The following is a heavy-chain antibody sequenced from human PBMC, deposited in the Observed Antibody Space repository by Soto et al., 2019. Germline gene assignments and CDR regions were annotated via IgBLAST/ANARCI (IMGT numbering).Heavy chain of an antibody. D-gene: IGHD3-3*01. V-gene: IGHV5-51*03. CDR2: IYPGDSDT. Sequence: EVQLVQSGAEVKKPGESLQISCKGSGYSFTSYWIGWVRQMPGKGLEWMGIIYPGDSDTRYSPSFQGQVTISADKSISTAYLQWSSLKASDTAMYYCARLDRSGTYYDFWSGYYCDYWGQGTLVTVSS. J-gene: IGHJ4*02. CDR3: ARLDRSGTYYDFWSGYYCDY. CDR1: GYSFTSYW.